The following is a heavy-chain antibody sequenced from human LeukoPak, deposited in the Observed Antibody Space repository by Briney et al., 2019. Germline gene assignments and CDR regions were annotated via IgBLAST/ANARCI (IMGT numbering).Heavy chain of an antibody. CDR1: GGTFSSYA. CDR3: ARDPNSGYEDVYYFDY. CDR2: ISAYNGNT. J-gene: IGHJ4*02. D-gene: IGHD5-12*01. Sequence: GASVKVSCKASGGTFSSYAISWVRQAPGQGLEWMGWISAYNGNTNYAQKLQGRVTMITDTSTSTAYMELRSLRSDDTAVYYCARDPNSGYEDVYYFDYWGQGTLVTVSS. V-gene: IGHV1-18*01.